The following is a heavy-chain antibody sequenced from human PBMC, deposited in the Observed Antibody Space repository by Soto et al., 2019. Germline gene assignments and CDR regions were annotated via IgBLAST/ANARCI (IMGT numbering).Heavy chain of an antibody. CDR2: ISRDGRTT. J-gene: IGHJ4*02. D-gene: IGHD2-8*02. V-gene: IGHV3-30*03. Sequence: QVQLVESGAGVVQPGRSLRLSCAVSGFTVSSYGMKWVRQAPGKGLEWVAVISRDGRTTFYADSVKGRFTISRDNSRNKLFLEINSLRGDDMAVYYCTGEVASGYWCQGTLFPVSS. CDR3: TGEVASGY. CDR1: GFTVSSYG.